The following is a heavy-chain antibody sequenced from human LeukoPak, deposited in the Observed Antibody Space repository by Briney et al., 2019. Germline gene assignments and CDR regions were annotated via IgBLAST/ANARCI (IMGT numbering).Heavy chain of an antibody. CDR2: MSPNSGNT. D-gene: IGHD3-16*01. CDR3: LGGESFDY. J-gene: IGHJ4*02. CDR1: GYTFTNYD. Sequence: GASVKVSCKASGYTFTNYDINWVRQATGQGLEWMGWMSPNSGNTGYAQKFQSRVTITRNTSITTAYMELSSLRSEDTAVYYCLGGESFDYWGQGTLVTVSS. V-gene: IGHV1-8*03.